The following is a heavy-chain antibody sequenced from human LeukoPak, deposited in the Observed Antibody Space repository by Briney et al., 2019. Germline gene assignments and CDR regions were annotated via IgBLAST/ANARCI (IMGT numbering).Heavy chain of an antibody. CDR2: ISSSSSYI. J-gene: IGHJ4*02. D-gene: IGHD3-22*01. CDR1: AFTFSSYS. Sequence: PGGSLRLSCAASAFTFSSYSMNWVRQAPGKGLEWVSSISSSSSYIYYADSVKGRFTISRDNAKNSLYLQMNSLRAEDTAVYYCARDGLYYDSSGYWCDYWGQGTLVTVSS. CDR3: ARDGLYYDSSGYWCDY. V-gene: IGHV3-21*01.